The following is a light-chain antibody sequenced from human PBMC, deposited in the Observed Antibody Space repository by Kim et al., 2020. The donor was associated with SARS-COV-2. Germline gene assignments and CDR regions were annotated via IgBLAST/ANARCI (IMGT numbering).Light chain of an antibody. CDR2: GKN. Sequence: VALGHTARITCQGYSLRSYYAAWYQQKPGPAPILVFYGKNNRPSGIPDRFSCSSSVNTSSLTITVTQAGDEADYYCNSLYSNDNVVFGGGTQLTVL. V-gene: IGLV3-19*01. J-gene: IGLJ2*01. CDR3: NSLYSNDNVV. CDR1: SLRSYY.